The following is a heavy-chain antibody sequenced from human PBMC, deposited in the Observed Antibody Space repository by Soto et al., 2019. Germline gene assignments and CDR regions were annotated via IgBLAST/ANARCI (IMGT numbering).Heavy chain of an antibody. CDR1: GVTLSSSA. CDR2: LTGSGGST. CDR3: AKDRGDGYNYPVAY. J-gene: IGHJ4*02. V-gene: IGHV3-23*01. D-gene: IGHD5-12*01. Sequence: GGSLRLSCAASGVTLSSSAMTWVRQAPGKGLEWVSGLTGSGGSTYYADSVKGRFTISRDNSKNTLYLQMNSLRAEDTAIYFCAKDRGDGYNYPVAYWGQGTLVTVSS.